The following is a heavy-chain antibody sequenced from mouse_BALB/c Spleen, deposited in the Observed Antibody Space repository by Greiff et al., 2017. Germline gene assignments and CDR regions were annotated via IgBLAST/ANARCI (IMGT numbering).Heavy chain of an antibody. CDR1: GFSLTSYG. J-gene: IGHJ2*01. D-gene: IGHD2-14*01. V-gene: IGHV2-5-1*01. CDR2: IWRSGST. CDR3: AKMGGTDY. Sequence: VQLVESGPSLVQPSQSLSITCTVSGFSLTSYGVHWVRQSPGKGLEWLGVIWRSGSTDYNAAFMSRLSITKDNSKSHVFFKMNSLQADDTAIYCGAKMGGTDYWGQGTTLTVSS.